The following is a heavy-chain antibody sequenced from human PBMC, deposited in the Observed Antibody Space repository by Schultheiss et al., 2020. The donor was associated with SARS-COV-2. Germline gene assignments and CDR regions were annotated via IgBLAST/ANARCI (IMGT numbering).Heavy chain of an antibody. CDR3: ARGPSPDYGYYFDY. Sequence: GGSLRLSCAASGFTFSSYWMHWVRQAPGKGLVWVSAISGGGSTYYADSVKGRFTISRDNAKNSLYLQMNSLRGEDTAVYYCARGPSPDYGYYFDYWGQGTLVTVSS. CDR1: GFTFSSYW. V-gene: IGHV3-69-1*01. CDR2: ISGGGST. J-gene: IGHJ4*02. D-gene: IGHD4-17*01.